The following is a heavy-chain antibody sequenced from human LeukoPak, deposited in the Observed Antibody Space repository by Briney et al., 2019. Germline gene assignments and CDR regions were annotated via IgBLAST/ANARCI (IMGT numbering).Heavy chain of an antibody. J-gene: IGHJ4*02. V-gene: IGHV4-30-4*01. CDR1: GGSISSGDYY. CDR3: ASLSPSIAAAGTTDFDY. D-gene: IGHD6-13*01. CDR2: IYYSGST. Sequence: SQTLSLTCTVSGGSISSGDYYWSWIRQPPGKGLEWIGYIYYSGSTYYNPSLKSRVTISVDTSKNQFSLKLSSVTAADTAVYYCASLSPSIAAAGTTDFDYWGQGTLVTVSS.